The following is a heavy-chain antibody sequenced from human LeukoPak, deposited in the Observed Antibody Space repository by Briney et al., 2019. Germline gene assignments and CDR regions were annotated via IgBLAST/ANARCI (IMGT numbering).Heavy chain of an antibody. CDR3: AREPLRTEHIDY. CDR2: MNPNSGNT. V-gene: IGHV1-8*01. CDR1: GYTFTSYD. J-gene: IGHJ4*02. D-gene: IGHD1-14*01. Sequence: GASVKVSCKASGYTFTSYDSNWVRQATGQGLEWMGWMNPNSGNTGYAQKFQGRVTMTRDTSTSIAYMELSSLRSEDSAVYYCAREPLRTEHIDYWGQGTLVTVSS.